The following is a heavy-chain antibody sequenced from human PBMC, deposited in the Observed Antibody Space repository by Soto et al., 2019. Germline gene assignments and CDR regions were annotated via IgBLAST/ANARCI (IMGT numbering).Heavy chain of an antibody. CDR1: GGSVTNSSYY. J-gene: IGHJ4*02. D-gene: IGHD4-17*01. V-gene: IGHV4-39*01. CDR2: VYYRGRS. CDR3: LSKRTTVPTQAYFDY. Sequence: PSETLSLTCTVSGGSVTNSSYYWGWIRQSPGKGLEWIGSVYYRGRSYSKSSVKSRVTISVDTSKNRFSLSLNSVTASDTAVYFCLSKRTTVPTQAYFDYWGPGALVTVSS.